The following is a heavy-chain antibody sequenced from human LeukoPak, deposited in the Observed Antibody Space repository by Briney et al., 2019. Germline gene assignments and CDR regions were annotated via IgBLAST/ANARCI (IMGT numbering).Heavy chain of an antibody. CDR3: ARDREVALFYFDY. V-gene: IGHV3-7*01. CDR1: GFTFNSYW. D-gene: IGHD3-10*01. CDR2: IKQDGSQK. Sequence: PGGSLRLSCAASGFTFNSYWMGWVRQAPGKGLEWVANIKQDGSQKYYVDSVKGRFTISRDNTKNSLLLQMNSLRAEDTAVYYCARDREVALFYFDYWGQGTLVTVSS. J-gene: IGHJ4*02.